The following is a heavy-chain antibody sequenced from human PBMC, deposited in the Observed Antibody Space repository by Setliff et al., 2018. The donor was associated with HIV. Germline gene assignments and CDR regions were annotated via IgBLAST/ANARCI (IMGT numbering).Heavy chain of an antibody. V-gene: IGHV4-34*01. J-gene: IGHJ6*02. CDR2: ITDGGDT. CDR3: ARGSSCSSSSCYLYYYYYYGVDV. CDR1: DGSFSGYY. Sequence: SETLSLTCAVNDGSFSGYYWTWIRQPPGRGLEWIGEITDGGDTAYNSSLQSRLTISLDTSKKQFALKLHSMTAADTAVYYCARGSSCSSSSCYLYYYYYYGVDVWGPGTAVTVSS. D-gene: IGHD2-2*01.